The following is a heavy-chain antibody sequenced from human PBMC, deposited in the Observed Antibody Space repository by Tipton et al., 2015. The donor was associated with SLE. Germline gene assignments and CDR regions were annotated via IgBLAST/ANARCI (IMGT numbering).Heavy chain of an antibody. Sequence: SLRLSCAASGFTSSNYAMSWVRQAPGKGLEWVSVIYAGGSTYYADSVKGRFTISRDNSKNTLYLQMNSLRAEDTAVYYCARGDYSSWGQGALVTVSS. CDR1: GFTSSNYA. V-gene: IGHV3-53*01. D-gene: IGHD6-13*01. CDR2: IYAGGST. J-gene: IGHJ1*01. CDR3: ARGDYSS.